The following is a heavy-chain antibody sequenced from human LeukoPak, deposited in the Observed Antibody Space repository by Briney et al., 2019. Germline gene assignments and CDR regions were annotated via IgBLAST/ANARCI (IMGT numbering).Heavy chain of an antibody. CDR2: ISSSSSYI. Sequence: KTGGSLRLSCAASGFTFSSYSMNWVRQAPGKGLEWVSSISSSSSYIYYADSVKGRFTISRDNAKSSLYLQMNSLRAEDTAVYYCARALDYGDYLDYWGQGTLVTVSS. J-gene: IGHJ4*02. D-gene: IGHD4-17*01. CDR3: ARALDYGDYLDY. V-gene: IGHV3-21*01. CDR1: GFTFSSYS.